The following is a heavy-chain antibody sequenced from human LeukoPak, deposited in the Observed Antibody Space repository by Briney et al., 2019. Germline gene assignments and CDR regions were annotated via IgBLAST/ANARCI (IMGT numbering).Heavy chain of an antibody. CDR2: TYYRSKWYN. CDR1: GDXVSSSSAI. J-gene: IGHJ4*02. Sequence: SQTLSLTCAISGDXVSSSSAIWNWFRQSPSRGLQCLGRTYYRSKWYNDYAVSVKSRITINPDTSKNQFSLQLNSVTPEDTAMYYCARYVTSGRSFDSWGQGTLVTVSS. CDR3: ARYVTSGRSFDS. D-gene: IGHD2/OR15-2a*01. V-gene: IGHV6-1*01.